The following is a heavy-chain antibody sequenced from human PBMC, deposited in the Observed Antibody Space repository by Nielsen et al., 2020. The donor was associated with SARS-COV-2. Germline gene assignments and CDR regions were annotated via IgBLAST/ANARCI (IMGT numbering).Heavy chain of an antibody. Sequence: ASVKVSCKASGYTFTSYGISWVRQAPGQGLEWMGWISAYNGNTNYAQKLQGRDTMTTDTSTSTAYMELRSLRSDDTAVYYCARVGDTAMAYTDYYYYGMDVWGQGTTVTVSS. CDR3: ARVGDTAMAYTDYYYYGMDV. D-gene: IGHD5-18*01. CDR1: GYTFTSYG. CDR2: ISAYNGNT. V-gene: IGHV1-18*01. J-gene: IGHJ6*02.